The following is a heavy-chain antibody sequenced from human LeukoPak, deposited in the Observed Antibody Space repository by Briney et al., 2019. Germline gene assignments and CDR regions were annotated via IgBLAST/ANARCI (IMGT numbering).Heavy chain of an antibody. D-gene: IGHD1-26*01. V-gene: IGHV3-23*01. Sequence: GGSLRLSCAASGFTFSSYAMSWVRQAPGKGLEWVSGLSTSGTSTYHADSVKGRLTISRDNSKNTLHLQMNSLRAEDTAVYYCVTRGSSITYFPYWGQGTLVTVSS. CDR2: LSTSGTST. CDR1: GFTFSSYA. CDR3: VTRGSSITYFPY. J-gene: IGHJ4*02.